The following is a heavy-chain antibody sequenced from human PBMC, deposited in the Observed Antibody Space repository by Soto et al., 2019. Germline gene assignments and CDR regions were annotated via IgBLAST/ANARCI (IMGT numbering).Heavy chain of an antibody. Sequence: SVKVSCKASGGTFSSYAISWVRQAPGQGLEWMGGIIPIFGTANYSQKFQGRVTITADESTSTAYMELSSLRSEDTAVYYCARARNYYDSSGYHYFAYWGQGTLVTVSS. CDR2: IIPIFGTA. J-gene: IGHJ4*02. V-gene: IGHV1-69*13. CDR1: GGTFSSYA. D-gene: IGHD3-22*01. CDR3: ARARNYYDSSGYHYFAY.